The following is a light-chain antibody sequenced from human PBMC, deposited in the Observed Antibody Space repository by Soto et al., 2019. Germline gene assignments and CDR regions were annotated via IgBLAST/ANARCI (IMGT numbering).Light chain of an antibody. Sequence: EIVLTQSPATLSLSPGERATLSCMASQSVDNYLDWYQQKPGQAPRLLIYESSNRATGIPARFSGSGSGTDFSLTISSLETEDFAVYYCQQRSTWPQTFGQGTKLDI. CDR1: QSVDNY. J-gene: IGKJ1*01. CDR3: QQRSTWPQT. CDR2: ESS. V-gene: IGKV3-11*01.